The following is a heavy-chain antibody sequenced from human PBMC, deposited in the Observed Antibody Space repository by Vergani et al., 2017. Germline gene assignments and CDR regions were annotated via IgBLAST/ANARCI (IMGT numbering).Heavy chain of an antibody. Sequence: QVQLVQSGAEVKKPGASLKVSCKASGYTFTSYYMHWVRQAPGQGLEWMGIINPSGGSTSYAQKFQGRVTMTRDTSTSTVYMELSSLRSEDTAVYYCARTPITMIVLTYYFDYWGQGTLVTVSS. V-gene: IGHV1-46*03. D-gene: IGHD3-22*01. CDR3: ARTPITMIVLTYYFDY. J-gene: IGHJ4*02. CDR2: INPSGGST. CDR1: GYTFTSYY.